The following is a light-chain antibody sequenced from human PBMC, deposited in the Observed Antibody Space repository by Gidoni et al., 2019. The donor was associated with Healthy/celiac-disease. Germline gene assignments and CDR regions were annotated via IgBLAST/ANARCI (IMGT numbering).Light chain of an antibody. J-gene: IGKJ2*01. Sequence: EIVMTKSPATLSVSPGERATLSCRARQSVSSNLAWYQQKPGQAPRLLIYGASTRATGIPARFSGSGSGTEFTLTISSLQSEDFAVYYCQQYNNWPGTFGQGTKLEIK. V-gene: IGKV3-15*01. CDR3: QQYNNWPGT. CDR1: QSVSSN. CDR2: GAS.